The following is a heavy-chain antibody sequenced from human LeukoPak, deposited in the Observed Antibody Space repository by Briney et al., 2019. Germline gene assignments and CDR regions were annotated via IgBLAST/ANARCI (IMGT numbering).Heavy chain of an antibody. CDR1: GGSVSSYY. CDR3: ARHGTISSESYFDY. V-gene: IGHV4-59*08. D-gene: IGHD1-14*01. J-gene: IGHJ4*02. CDR2: IHNSGRT. Sequence: MTSETLSLTCSVSGGSVSSYYWSWIRQSLGKGLEWIGYIHNSGRTNYNPSLKSRVTGFVDTSKNQVSLRLSSVTAADTAVYYCARHGTISSESYFDYWGQGALVTVSS.